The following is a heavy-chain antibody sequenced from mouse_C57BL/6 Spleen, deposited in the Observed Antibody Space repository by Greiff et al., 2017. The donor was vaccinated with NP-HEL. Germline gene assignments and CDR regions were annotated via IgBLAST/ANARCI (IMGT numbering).Heavy chain of an antibody. D-gene: IGHD1-1*01. CDR3: ARREGSSPFAY. CDR1: GYAFSSSW. CDR2: IYPGDGDT. J-gene: IGHJ3*01. V-gene: IGHV1-82*01. Sequence: QVQLKQSGPELVKPGASVKISCKASGYAFSSSWMNWVKQRPGKGLEWIGRIYPGDGDTNYNGKFKGKATLTADKSSSTAYMQLSSLTSEDSAVYFCARREGSSPFAYWGQGTLVTVSA.